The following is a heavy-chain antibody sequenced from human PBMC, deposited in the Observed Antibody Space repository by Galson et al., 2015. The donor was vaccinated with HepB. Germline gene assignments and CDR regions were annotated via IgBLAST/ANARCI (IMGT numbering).Heavy chain of an antibody. CDR1: GFTFSSYW. Sequence: SLRLSCAASGFTFSSYWMSWVRQAPGKGLEWVANIKQDGSEKYYVDSVKGRFTISRDNAKNSLYLQMNSLRAEDTAVYYCARDHEYSYGSNWFDPWGQGTLVTVSS. J-gene: IGHJ5*02. CDR2: IKQDGSEK. CDR3: ARDHEYSYGSNWFDP. V-gene: IGHV3-7*03. D-gene: IGHD5-18*01.